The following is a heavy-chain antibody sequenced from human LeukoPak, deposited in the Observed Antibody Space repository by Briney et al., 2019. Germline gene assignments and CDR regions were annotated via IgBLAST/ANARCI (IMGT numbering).Heavy chain of an antibody. V-gene: IGHV4-34*01. Sequence: SETLSLTCAVYGGSFSGYYWSWIRQPPGKGLEWIGEINHSGSTNYNPSLKSRVTISVDTSKNQFSLKLSSVTAADTAVYYCARRPYGCSGGSCYSGPGFDPLGQGTLVTVSS. J-gene: IGHJ5*02. CDR3: ARRPYGCSGGSCYSGPGFDP. CDR2: INHSGST. CDR1: GGSFSGYY. D-gene: IGHD2-15*01.